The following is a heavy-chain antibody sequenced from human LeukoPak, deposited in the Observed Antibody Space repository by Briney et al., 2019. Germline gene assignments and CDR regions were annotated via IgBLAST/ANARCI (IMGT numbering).Heavy chain of an antibody. J-gene: IGHJ1*01. CDR3: ARGYYDILTGYYKSYFQH. CDR1: GYTFTGYY. Sequence: ASVKVSCKASGYTFTGYYMHWVRQAPGQGLEWMGIINPSGGSTSYAQKFQGRVTMTRDTSTSTVYMELSSLRSEDTAVYYCARGYYDILTGYYKSYFQHWGQGTLVTVSS. CDR2: INPSGGST. V-gene: IGHV1-46*01. D-gene: IGHD3-9*01.